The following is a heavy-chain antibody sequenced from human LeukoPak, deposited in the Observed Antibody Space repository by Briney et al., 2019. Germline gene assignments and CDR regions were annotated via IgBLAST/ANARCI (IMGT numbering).Heavy chain of an antibody. V-gene: IGHV4-4*07. D-gene: IGHD6-6*01. CDR2: IYTSGST. CDR1: GGSISSYY. Sequence: SETLSLTCTVSGGSISSYYWSWIRQPAGKGLEWIGRIYTSGSTNYNPSLKSRVTMPVDTSKNQFSLKLSSVTAADTAVYYCARDQDSSSYHWFDPWGQGTLVTVSS. CDR3: ARDQDSSSYHWFDP. J-gene: IGHJ5*02.